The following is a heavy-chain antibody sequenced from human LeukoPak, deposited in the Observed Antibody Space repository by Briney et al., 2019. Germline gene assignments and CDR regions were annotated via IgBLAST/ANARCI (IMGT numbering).Heavy chain of an antibody. CDR3: ARHGSSGSDY. CDR1: GYSISSGYY. CDR2: IYHSGST. D-gene: IGHD6-19*01. V-gene: IGHV4-38-2*01. J-gene: IGHJ4*02. Sequence: SETLSLTRAVSGYSISSGYYWGWIRQPPGEGLELFGSIYHSGSTYYNASLKSRVTISGDTSKNHISLQLSSVTAADTALSYCARHGSSGSDYWGQGTLVTVSS.